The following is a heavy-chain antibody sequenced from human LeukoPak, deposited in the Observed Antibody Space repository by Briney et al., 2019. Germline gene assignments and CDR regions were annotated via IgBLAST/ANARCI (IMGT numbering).Heavy chain of an antibody. Sequence: SETLSLTCAVYSGSFSGYYWSWIRQPPGKGLEWIGEINHSGSTNYNPSLKSRVTISVDTSKNQFSLKLSSVTAADTAVYYCARWSTVVRTWGQGTLVTVSS. D-gene: IGHD4-23*01. CDR2: INHSGST. J-gene: IGHJ5*02. CDR3: ARWSTVVRT. V-gene: IGHV4-34*01. CDR1: SGSFSGYY.